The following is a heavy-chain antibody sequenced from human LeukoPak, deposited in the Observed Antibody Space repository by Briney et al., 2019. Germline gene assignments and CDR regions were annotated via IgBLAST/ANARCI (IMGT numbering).Heavy chain of an antibody. J-gene: IGHJ4*02. CDR3: ARGRSSRNRPRLDY. V-gene: IGHV4-34*01. Sequence: SEALSLTCAVYGGSFSDYYWSWIRQPPGKGLEWIGEINHSGSTNYNPFLMSRVTISVDTSKNQFSLKLSSVTAADTAVYYCARGRSSRNRPRLDYWGQGTLVTVSS. CDR1: GGSFSDYY. CDR2: INHSGST. D-gene: IGHD1-14*01.